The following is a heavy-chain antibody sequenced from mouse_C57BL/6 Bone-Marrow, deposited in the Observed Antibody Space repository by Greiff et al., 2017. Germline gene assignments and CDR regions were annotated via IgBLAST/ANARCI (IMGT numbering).Heavy chain of an antibody. D-gene: IGHD1-1*01. CDR2: INPSSGYT. CDR1: GYTFTSYT. CDR3: ITTVNCRYAMDY. J-gene: IGHJ4*01. Sequence: VQLQQSGAELARPGASVKMSCKASGYTFTSYTMHWVKQRPGQGLEWIGYINPSSGYTKYNQKFKDKATLTADKSSSTAYMQLSSLTSEDSAVYYCITTVNCRYAMDYWGQGTSVTVSS. V-gene: IGHV1-4*01.